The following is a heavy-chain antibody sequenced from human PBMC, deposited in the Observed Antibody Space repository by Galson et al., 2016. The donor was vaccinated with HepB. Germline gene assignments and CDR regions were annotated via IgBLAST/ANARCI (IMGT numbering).Heavy chain of an antibody. CDR1: GFTFSRAW. V-gene: IGHV3-15*01. J-gene: IGHJ4*02. Sequence: SLRLSCAASGFTFSRAWMNWVRQAPGKGLEWVGRVKSYTDGGTTDYAATMKGRFSLSRDESNNRLYLQMSSLKTEDTAVYYCTTSSTRGYTYGPSAYWGQGTPVTVSS. CDR3: TTSSTRGYTYGPSAY. CDR2: VKSYTDGGTT. D-gene: IGHD5-18*01.